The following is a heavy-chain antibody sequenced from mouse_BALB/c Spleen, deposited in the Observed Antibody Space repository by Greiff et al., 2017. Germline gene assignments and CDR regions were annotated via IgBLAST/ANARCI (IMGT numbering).Heavy chain of an antibody. CDR3: ARSYYYGSSHFAY. D-gene: IGHD1-1*01. Sequence: EVQRVESGGGLVQPGGSRKLSCAASGFTFSSFGMHWVRQAPEKGLEWVAYISSGSSTIYYADTVKGRFTISRDNPKNTLFLQMTSLRSEDTAMYYCARSYYYGSSHFAYWGQGTLVTVSA. CDR2: ISSGSSTI. J-gene: IGHJ3*01. CDR1: GFTFSSFG. V-gene: IGHV5-17*02.